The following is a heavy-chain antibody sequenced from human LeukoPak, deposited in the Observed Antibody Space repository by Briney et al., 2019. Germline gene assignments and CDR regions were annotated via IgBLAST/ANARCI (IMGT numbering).Heavy chain of an antibody. CDR2: IRAYNGNT. J-gene: IGHJ3*02. CDR3: ARGLQENLAWLQAFSAFDI. V-gene: IGHV1-18*01. Sequence: GASVKVSCKASGYTFTSYGISWVRQAPGQGLEWMGWIRAYNGNTNYAQKLQGRVTMTTDTSTSTAYMELRSLRSDDTAVYYCARGLQENLAWLQAFSAFDIWGQGTMVTVSS. D-gene: IGHD5-12*01. CDR1: GYTFTSYG.